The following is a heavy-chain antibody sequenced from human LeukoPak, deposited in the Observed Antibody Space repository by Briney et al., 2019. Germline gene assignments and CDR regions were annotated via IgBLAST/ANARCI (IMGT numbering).Heavy chain of an antibody. D-gene: IGHD6-19*01. CDR1: GFTVSSNY. CDR3: AREHSSGWYRDYFDY. V-gene: IGHV3-53*01. Sequence: GGSLRLSCAASGFTVSSNYMGWVRQAPGKGLEWVSVIYSGGSTYYADSVKGRFTISRDNSKNTLYLQMNSLRAEDTAVYYCAREHSSGWYRDYFDYWGQGTLVTVSS. CDR2: IYSGGST. J-gene: IGHJ4*02.